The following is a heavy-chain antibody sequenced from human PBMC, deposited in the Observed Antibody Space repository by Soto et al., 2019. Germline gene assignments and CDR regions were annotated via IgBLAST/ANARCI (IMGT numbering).Heavy chain of an antibody. D-gene: IGHD5-18*01. Sequence: QVQLVESGGGVVQPGRSLRLSCAASGFTFSSYGMHWVRQAPGKGLEWVAAISYHGSNKDYADSVKGRFTISRDNSKNTLYLQMNSLRGEDTAVYYCAKDRQLGSSLYYFDYWGQGTLVTVSS. CDR1: GFTFSSYG. CDR3: AKDRQLGSSLYYFDY. V-gene: IGHV3-30*18. J-gene: IGHJ4*02. CDR2: ISYHGSNK.